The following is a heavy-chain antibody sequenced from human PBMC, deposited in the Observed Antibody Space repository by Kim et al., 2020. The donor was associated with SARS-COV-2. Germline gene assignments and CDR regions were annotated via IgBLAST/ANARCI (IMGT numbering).Heavy chain of an antibody. Sequence: GGSLRLSCAASGFTFSSYGMHWVRQAPGKGLEWVAVISYDGSNKYYADSVKGRFTISRDNSKNTLYLQMNSLRAEDTAVYYCAKDVSSWYGMDVWGQGTT. D-gene: IGHD6-13*01. CDR2: ISYDGSNK. CDR1: GFTFSSYG. J-gene: IGHJ6*02. V-gene: IGHV3-30*18. CDR3: AKDVSSWYGMDV.